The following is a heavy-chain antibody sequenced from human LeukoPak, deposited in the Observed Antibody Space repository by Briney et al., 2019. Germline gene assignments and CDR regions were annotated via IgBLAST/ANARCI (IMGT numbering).Heavy chain of an antibody. D-gene: IGHD3-22*01. CDR1: GFTFSNYA. Sequence: HSGGSLRLSCAASGFTFSNYAMSWVRQAPGKGLEWVSAVGGSGVSTYYADSVKGRFTISRDNSKNTLYLQMNSLGVEDTAVYYCARGSSYYYDSGGHFDYWGQGTLVTVSS. J-gene: IGHJ4*02. CDR3: ARGSSYYYDSGGHFDY. V-gene: IGHV3-23*01. CDR2: VGGSGVST.